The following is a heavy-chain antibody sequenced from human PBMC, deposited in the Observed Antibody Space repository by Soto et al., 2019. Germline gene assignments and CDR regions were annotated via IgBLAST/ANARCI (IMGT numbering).Heavy chain of an antibody. J-gene: IGHJ5*02. CDR3: ARDHNTMVRGGTNKPQNWFDP. Sequence: QPGGSLRLSCAASGFTFSSYGMHWVRQAPGKGLEWVAVISYDGSNKYYADSVKGRFTISRDNSKNTLYLPMNSLRSEDTAVYYCARDHNTMVRGGTNKPQNWFDPWGQGTLVTVS. D-gene: IGHD3-10*01. V-gene: IGHV3-30*03. CDR1: GFTFSSYG. CDR2: ISYDGSNK.